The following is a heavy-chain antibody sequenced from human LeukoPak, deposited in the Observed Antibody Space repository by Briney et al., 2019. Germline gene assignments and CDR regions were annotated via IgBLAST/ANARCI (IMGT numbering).Heavy chain of an antibody. Sequence: SENLSLTCTVSGGSISSYYWSWIRQPPGKGLEWIGYIYYTGSTNYNPSLKSRVTLSVDTSKNQFSLKLSSVTAADTAVYYCASLLGSNYYGSGSPRGYDAFDIWGQGTMVTVSS. J-gene: IGHJ3*02. CDR3: ASLLGSNYYGSGSPRGYDAFDI. CDR1: GGSISSYY. V-gene: IGHV4-59*01. CDR2: IYYTGST. D-gene: IGHD3-10*01.